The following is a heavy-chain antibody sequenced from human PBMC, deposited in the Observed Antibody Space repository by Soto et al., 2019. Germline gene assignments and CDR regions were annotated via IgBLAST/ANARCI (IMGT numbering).Heavy chain of an antibody. Sequence: QAQLVQSGAEVKKPGASVKVSCKASGYTFSSYGISWVRQAPGQGLEWLGWISPYNDDTNYAQKLQGRVTMTTDTSTRTAYMDMRSLRSNDTAVYYCARGGYYDSSGSRYYHYYGMDVWGQGTTVTVSS. CDR2: ISPYNDDT. CDR1: GYTFSSYG. D-gene: IGHD3-22*01. V-gene: IGHV1-18*01. CDR3: ARGGYYDSSGSRYYHYYGMDV. J-gene: IGHJ6*02.